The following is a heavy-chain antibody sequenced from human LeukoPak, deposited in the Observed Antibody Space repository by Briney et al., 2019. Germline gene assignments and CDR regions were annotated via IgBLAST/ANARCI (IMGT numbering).Heavy chain of an antibody. Sequence: GGPLRLSCAASGFTFSNAWMIWVRQAPGKGLEGVGRIKSKTDGGTTDYAAPVKGRFTISRDDSKNTLYLQMNSLKTEDTAVYYCTTARMERYSSGWYVLDYWGQGTLATVSS. CDR3: TTARMERYSSGWYVLDY. CDR2: IKSKTDGGTT. J-gene: IGHJ4*02. D-gene: IGHD6-19*01. V-gene: IGHV3-15*01. CDR1: GFTFSNAW.